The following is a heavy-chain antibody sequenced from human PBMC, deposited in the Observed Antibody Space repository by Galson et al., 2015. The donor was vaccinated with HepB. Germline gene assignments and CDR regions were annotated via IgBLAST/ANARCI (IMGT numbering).Heavy chain of an antibody. Sequence: SLRLSCAASGFTFSSYSMNWVRQAPGKGLEWVSSISSSSSYIYYADSVKGRFTISRDNAKNSLYLQMNSLRAEDTAVYYCASLGELSSYYFDYWGQGTLVTVSS. CDR2: ISSSSSYI. D-gene: IGHD3-16*02. J-gene: IGHJ4*02. CDR1: GFTFSSYS. V-gene: IGHV3-21*01. CDR3: ASLGELSSYYFDY.